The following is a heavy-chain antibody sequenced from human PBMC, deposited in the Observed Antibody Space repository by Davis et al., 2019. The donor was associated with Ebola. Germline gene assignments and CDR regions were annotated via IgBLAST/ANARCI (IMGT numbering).Heavy chain of an antibody. CDR2: ISYDGSNK. CDR1: GFTFSSYG. V-gene: IGHV3-30*18. Sequence: PGGSLRLSCAASGFTFSSYGMHWVRQAPGKGLEWVAVISYDGSNKYYADSVKGRFTISRDNSKNTLYLQMNSLRAEDTAVYYCAKGRGVRYFDWFIWGQGTLVTVSS. CDR3: AKGRGVRYFDWFI. D-gene: IGHD3-9*01. J-gene: IGHJ4*02.